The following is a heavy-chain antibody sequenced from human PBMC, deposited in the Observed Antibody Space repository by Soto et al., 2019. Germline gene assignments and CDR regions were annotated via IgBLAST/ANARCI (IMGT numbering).Heavy chain of an antibody. Sequence: QLQLQESGPGLVKPSETLSLSCTVSGGSITSSSYWGWIRQPPGKGLGWIGSIYSTGNTYYTPSPKGRVTISADTSKNPFSLNLSSVTAADTAVYYCRSSSRYSTDVWGQGTTVYVSS. CDR1: GGSITSSSY. V-gene: IGHV4-39*01. J-gene: IGHJ6*02. CDR2: IYSTGNT. D-gene: IGHD6-13*01. CDR3: RSSSRYSTDV.